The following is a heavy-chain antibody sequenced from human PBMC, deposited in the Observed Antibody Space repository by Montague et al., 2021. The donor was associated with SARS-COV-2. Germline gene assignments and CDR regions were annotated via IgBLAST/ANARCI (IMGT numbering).Heavy chain of an antibody. D-gene: IGHD6-19*01. CDR1: GFTFSSYA. CDR3: AKFFGGWHRYGMDV. Sequence: SLRLSCAASGFTFSSYAMSWVRQAPGKGLEWVSAISGSGCSTYYADSVKGRFTISRDNSKNTLYLQMNSLRAEDTAVYYCAKFFGGWHRYGMDVWGQGTTVTVSS. CDR2: ISGSGCST. J-gene: IGHJ6*02. V-gene: IGHV3-23*01.